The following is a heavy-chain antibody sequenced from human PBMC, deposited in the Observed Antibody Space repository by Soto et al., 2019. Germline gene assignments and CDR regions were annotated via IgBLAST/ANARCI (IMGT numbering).Heavy chain of an antibody. V-gene: IGHV4-34*01. Sequence: SETLSLTCAVYGGSFSGYYWSWIRQPPGTGLEWIGEINHSGSTNYNPSLKSRVTISVDTSKNQFSLKLTSVTAADTAVYYCARDKITGLFDYWVQGTLVTVSS. J-gene: IGHJ4*02. CDR2: INHSGST. CDR3: ARDKITGLFDY. CDR1: GGSFSGYY. D-gene: IGHD2-8*02.